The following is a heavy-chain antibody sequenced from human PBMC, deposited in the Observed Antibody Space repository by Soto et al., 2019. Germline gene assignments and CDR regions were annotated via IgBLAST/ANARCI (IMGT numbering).Heavy chain of an antibody. CDR1: GYSFTSYW. Sequence: PGESLKISCKGSGYSFTSYWIGWVRQMPGKGLEWMGIIYPGDSDTRYSPSFQGQVTISADKSISTAYLQWSSLKASDTDMYYCARPFYYDSSGYYPYYFDYWGQGTLVTVSS. V-gene: IGHV5-51*01. CDR2: IYPGDSDT. J-gene: IGHJ4*02. CDR3: ARPFYYDSSGYYPYYFDY. D-gene: IGHD3-22*01.